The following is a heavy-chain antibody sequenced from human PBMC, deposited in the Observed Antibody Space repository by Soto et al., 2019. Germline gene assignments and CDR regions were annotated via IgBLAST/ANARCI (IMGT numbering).Heavy chain of an antibody. D-gene: IGHD4-17*01. CDR2: LYYSGST. J-gene: IGHJ5*02. CDR3: ARSSQSTVTTFDH. V-gene: IGHV4-59*12. Sequence: SETLSLTCAVSGGSISSFYCMWIRQPPGKGLEWIGYLYYSGSTNYNPSLKSRVTISVNTSKNQFSLKLSSVTAADTAVYYCARSSQSTVTTFDHWGQGTRVTVSS. CDR1: GGSISSFY.